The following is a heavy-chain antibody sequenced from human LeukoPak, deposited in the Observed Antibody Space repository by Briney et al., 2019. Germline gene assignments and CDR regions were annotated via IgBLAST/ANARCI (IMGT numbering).Heavy chain of an antibody. J-gene: IGHJ4*02. Sequence: SSETLSPTCTVSGGSISSSSYYWGRIRQPPGKGLEWIGSIYYSGSTYYNPSLKSRVTISVDTSKNQFSLKLSSVTAADTAVYYCARDTYYYGSGSYLDLLWGQGTLVTVSS. D-gene: IGHD3-10*01. CDR2: IYYSGST. CDR1: GGSISSSSYY. CDR3: ARDTYYYGSGSYLDLL. V-gene: IGHV4-39*07.